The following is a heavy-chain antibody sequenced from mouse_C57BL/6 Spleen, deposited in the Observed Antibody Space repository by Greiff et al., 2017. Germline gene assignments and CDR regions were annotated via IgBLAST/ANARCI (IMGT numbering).Heavy chain of an antibody. D-gene: IGHD6-2*01. CDR2: IDPENGDT. CDR1: GFNIKDDY. Sequence: EVQLQQSGAELVRPGASVKLSCTASGFNIKDDYMHWVKQRPEQGLEWIGWIDPENGDTEYASKFQGKATRTADTSSNTAYLQLSSLTSEDTAVYYCTSLGLDYWGQGTTLTVSS. V-gene: IGHV14-4*01. J-gene: IGHJ2*01. CDR3: TSLGLDY.